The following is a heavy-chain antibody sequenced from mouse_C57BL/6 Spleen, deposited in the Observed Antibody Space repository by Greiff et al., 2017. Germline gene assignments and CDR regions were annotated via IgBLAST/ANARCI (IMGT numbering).Heavy chain of an antibody. J-gene: IGHJ1*03. CDR1: GFTFSDYY. Sequence: EVKLVESEGGLVQPGSSMKLSCTASGFTFSDYYMAWVRQVPEKGLEWVANINYDGSSTYYLDSLKSRFIISRDNAKNILYLQMSSLKSEDTATYYCARVGSSLGFDVWGTGTTVTVSS. V-gene: IGHV5-16*01. D-gene: IGHD1-1*01. CDR2: INYDGSST. CDR3: ARVGSSLGFDV.